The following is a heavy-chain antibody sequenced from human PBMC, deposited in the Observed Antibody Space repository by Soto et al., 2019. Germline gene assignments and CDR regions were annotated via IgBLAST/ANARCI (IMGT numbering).Heavy chain of an antibody. V-gene: IGHV4-39*01. CDR1: GGSISSSSYY. CDR3: ARAASSWYYFDY. CDR2: IYYSGST. J-gene: IGHJ4*02. Sequence: SETLSLTCTVSGGSISSSSYYWGWIRQPPGKGLEWIGSIYYSGSTYYNPSLKSRVTISVDTSKNQFSLKLTSVTAADTAVYYCARAASSWYYFDYWGQGTLVTVSS. D-gene: IGHD6-13*01.